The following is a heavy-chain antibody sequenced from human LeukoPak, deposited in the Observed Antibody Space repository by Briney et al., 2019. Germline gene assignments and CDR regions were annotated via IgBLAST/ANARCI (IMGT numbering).Heavy chain of an antibody. J-gene: IGHJ4*02. V-gene: IGHV4-39*07. D-gene: IGHD1-26*01. CDR3: AGWELLGGGYFDY. Sequence: PSETLSLTCTVSGGSISSSSYYWGWIRQPPGKGLEWIGSIYYSGSTYYNPSLKSRVTISVDTSKNQFSLKLSSVTAADTAVYYCAGWELLGGGYFDYWGQGTLVTVSS. CDR2: IYYSGST. CDR1: GGSISSSSYY.